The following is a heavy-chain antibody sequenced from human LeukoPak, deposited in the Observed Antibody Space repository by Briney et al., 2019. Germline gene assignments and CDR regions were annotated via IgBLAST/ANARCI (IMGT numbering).Heavy chain of an antibody. CDR2: ISYDGSNK. J-gene: IGHJ4*02. D-gene: IGHD4-17*01. CDR3: ARDNGDFTIFDY. Sequence: GGSLRLSCAASGFTFSSYAMHWVRQAPGKGLEWVAVISYDGSNKYYADSVKGRFTISRDNSKNTLYLQMNSLRAEDTAVYYCARDNGDFTIFDYWGQGTLVTVSS. V-gene: IGHV3-30-3*01. CDR1: GFTFSSYA.